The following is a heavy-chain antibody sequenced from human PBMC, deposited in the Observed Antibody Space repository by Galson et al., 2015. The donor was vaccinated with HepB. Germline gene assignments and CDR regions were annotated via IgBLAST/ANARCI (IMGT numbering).Heavy chain of an antibody. CDR2: IYSGGST. J-gene: IGHJ4*02. CDR3: ARCPFNDSFGSGTYFEY. Sequence: SLSLSCAASGFTDSSNYMSWVRQSPGQGLEWVSVIYSGGSTYYADSVRGRFTISRDNSKNTLYLQMNSLRAEDTAVYYCARCPFNDSFGSGTYFEYWGQGTPVTVSS. D-gene: IGHD3-10*01. V-gene: IGHV3-66*02. CDR1: GFTDSSNY.